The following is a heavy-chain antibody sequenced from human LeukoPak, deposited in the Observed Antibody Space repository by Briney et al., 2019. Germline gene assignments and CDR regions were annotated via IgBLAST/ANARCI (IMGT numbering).Heavy chain of an antibody. D-gene: IGHD6-19*01. V-gene: IGHV4-38-2*02. CDR3: ARTVAGTP. J-gene: IGHJ5*02. CDR2: INHSGST. CDR1: GYSISSGYY. Sequence: SETLSLTCTVSGYSISSGYYWGWIRQPPGKGLEWIGEINHSGSTNYNPSLKSRVTISVDTSKNQFSLKLSSVTAADTAVYYCARTVAGTPWGQGTLVTVSS.